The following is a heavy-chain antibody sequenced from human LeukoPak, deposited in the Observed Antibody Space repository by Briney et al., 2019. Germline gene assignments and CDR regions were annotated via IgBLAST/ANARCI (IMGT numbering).Heavy chain of an antibody. V-gene: IGHV1-18*01. D-gene: IGHD3-3*01. CDR1: GYTFTSYG. Sequence: GASVKVSCKASGYTFTSYGISWVRQAPGQGLEWMGWISAYNGNTNYAQKLQGRVTMTRDTSISTAYMELSRLRSDDTAVYYCARAPPYYDFWSGYYLNYWGQGTLVTVSS. CDR3: ARAPPYYDFWSGYYLNY. CDR2: ISAYNGNT. J-gene: IGHJ4*02.